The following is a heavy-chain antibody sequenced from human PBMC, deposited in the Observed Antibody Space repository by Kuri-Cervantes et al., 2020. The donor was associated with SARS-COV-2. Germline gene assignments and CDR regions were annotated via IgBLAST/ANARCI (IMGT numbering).Heavy chain of an antibody. D-gene: IGHD1-26*01. V-gene: IGHV3-21*01. CDR1: GFTFSSYS. J-gene: IGHJ4*02. CDR3: ARDQARSILIDY. Sequence: GESMMISCAASGFTFSSYSMNWVRQAPGKGLEWVSSISSSSSYIYYADSVKGRFTISRDNAKNSLYLQMNSLRAEDTAVYYCARDQARSILIDYWGQGTLVTVSS. CDR2: ISSSSSYI.